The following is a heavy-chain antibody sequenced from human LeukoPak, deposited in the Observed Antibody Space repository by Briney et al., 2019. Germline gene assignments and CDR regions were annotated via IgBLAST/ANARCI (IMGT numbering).Heavy chain of an antibody. CDR1: GFTFSSYG. J-gene: IGHJ3*02. CDR2: IWYDGSNK. V-gene: IGHV3-33*01. CDR3: ARVRGIAVAGIGWANHDAFDI. D-gene: IGHD6-19*01. Sequence: GRSLRLSCAASGFTFSSYGTHWVRQAPGKGLEWVAVIWYDGSNKYYADSVKGRFTISRDNSKNTLYLQMNSLRAEDTAVYYCARVRGIAVAGIGWANHDAFDIWGQGTMVTVSS.